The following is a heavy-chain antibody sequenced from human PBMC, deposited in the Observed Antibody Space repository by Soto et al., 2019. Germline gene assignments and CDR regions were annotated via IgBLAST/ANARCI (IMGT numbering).Heavy chain of an antibody. D-gene: IGHD6-13*01. CDR3: ARDAGAAAGLHAFDI. V-gene: IGHV3-7*01. J-gene: IGHJ3*02. Sequence: PGGSLRLSCAASGFTFSSYWMSWVRQAPGKGLEWVANIKQDGSEKYYVDSVKGRFTISRDNAKNSLYLQMNSLRAEDTAVYYCARDAGAAAGLHAFDIWGQGTMVTVSS. CDR2: IKQDGSEK. CDR1: GFTFSSYW.